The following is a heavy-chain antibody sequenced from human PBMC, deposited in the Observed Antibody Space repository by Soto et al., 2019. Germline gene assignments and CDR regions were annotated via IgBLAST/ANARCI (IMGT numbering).Heavy chain of an antibody. CDR3: AKDRVDTAMVRGNWFDP. J-gene: IGHJ5*02. D-gene: IGHD5-18*01. CDR2: ISYNGRHT. Sequence: PGGSLRLSCAASGFSFSDYAVHWVRQAPDKGLEWLSVISYNGRHTYYADSVKGRFSISRDNSKNTLYLQMNSLRAEDTAVYYCAKDRVDTAMVRGNWFDPWGQGTLVTVSS. V-gene: IGHV3-30*04. CDR1: GFSFSDYA.